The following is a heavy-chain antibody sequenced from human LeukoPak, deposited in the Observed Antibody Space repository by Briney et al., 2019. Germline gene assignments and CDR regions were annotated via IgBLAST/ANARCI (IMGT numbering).Heavy chain of an antibody. CDR2: IYYSGST. CDR3: ARAHGDPYYFDY. V-gene: IGHV4-30-4*01. Sequence: SQTLSLTCTVSGGSISSGDYYWSWIRQPPGKGLEWIGYIYYSGSTYYNPSLKSRVTISVDTSKNQFSLKLSSVTAADTAVYYCARAHGDPYYFDYWGQGTLVTVSS. J-gene: IGHJ4*02. D-gene: IGHD4-17*01. CDR1: GGSISSGDYY.